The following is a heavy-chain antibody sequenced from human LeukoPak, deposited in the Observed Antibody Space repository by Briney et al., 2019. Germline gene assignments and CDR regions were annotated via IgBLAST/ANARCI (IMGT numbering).Heavy chain of an antibody. Sequence: SPTLSLTFAISGDSVSSNSVAWNWIRQSPSRGLEWLGRTYYRSKWYSEYAVSVKSRITINPDTSKNQFSLQLDSVTPEDTAVYYCARAYNWNLDYWGQGALVTVSS. J-gene: IGHJ4*02. CDR3: ARAYNWNLDY. CDR1: GDSVSSNSVA. D-gene: IGHD1-1*01. V-gene: IGHV6-1*01. CDR2: TYYRSKWYS.